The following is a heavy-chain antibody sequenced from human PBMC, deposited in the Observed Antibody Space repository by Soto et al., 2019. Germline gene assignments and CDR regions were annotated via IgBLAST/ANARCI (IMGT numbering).Heavy chain of an antibody. CDR2: ISGGSSYK. Sequence: EVQLVESGGGQVKPGGSLRLSCAASGFSFSSYSMNWVRQAPGKGLEWVSSISGGSSYKYYADSVQGRFTISRDHAKNPLYLQMCSLRVGDTAVYYCARGGDIRPTYCYYGMDVWGPGTTVTVSS. CDR3: ARGGDIRPTYCYYGMDV. D-gene: IGHD3-16*01. V-gene: IGHV3-21*01. CDR1: GFSFSSYS. J-gene: IGHJ6*02.